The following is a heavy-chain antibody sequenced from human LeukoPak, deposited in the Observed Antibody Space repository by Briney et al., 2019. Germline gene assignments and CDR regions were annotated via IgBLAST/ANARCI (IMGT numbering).Heavy chain of an antibody. V-gene: IGHV4-61*02. CDR2: VYTSGST. J-gene: IGHJ5*02. CDR1: GDSISSGLCY. CDR3: ARVAGSILGP. Sequence: SQTLSLTCTVSGDSISSGLCYWSWVRQPAGRGLEWIGRVYTSGSTNYNPSLKSRVTMSVDTSKNQFSLKLSSVTAADTAVYYCARVAGSILGPWGQGTLVTVSS. D-gene: IGHD2-21*01.